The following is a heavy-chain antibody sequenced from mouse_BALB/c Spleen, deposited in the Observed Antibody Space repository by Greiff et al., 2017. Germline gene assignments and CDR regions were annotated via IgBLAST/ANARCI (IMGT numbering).Heavy chain of an antibody. CDR1: GFTFSSYA. D-gene: IGHD2-14*01. V-gene: IGHV5-6-5*01. J-gene: IGHJ3*01. CDR3: ARNSHRYDDSWFAY. CDR2: ISSGGST. Sequence: DVMLVESGGGLVKPGGSLKLSCAASGFTFSSYAMSWVRQTPEKRLEWVASISSGGSTYYPDSVKGRFTISRDNARNILYLQMSSLRSEDTAMYYCARNSHRYDDSWFAYWGQGTLVTVSA.